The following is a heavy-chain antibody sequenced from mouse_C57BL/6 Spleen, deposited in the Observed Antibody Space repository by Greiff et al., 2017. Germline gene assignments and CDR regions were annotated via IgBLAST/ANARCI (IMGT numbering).Heavy chain of an antibody. J-gene: IGHJ2*01. CDR2: IYPGGGYT. CDR3: ARYRENYFDY. V-gene: IGHV1-63*01. CDR1: GYTFTNYW. Sequence: QVQLQQSGAELVRPGTSVKMSCTASGYTFTNYWIGWAKQRPGHGLEWIGDIYPGGGYTNYHEKFKGKATLTTDKSYSTAYMQFSSLTSEDSAIYYCARYRENYFDYWGQGTPLTVSA.